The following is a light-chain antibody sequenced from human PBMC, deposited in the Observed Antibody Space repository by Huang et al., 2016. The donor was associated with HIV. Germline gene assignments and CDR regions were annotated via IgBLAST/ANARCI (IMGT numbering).Light chain of an antibody. CDR1: QSVNNSY. CDR2: RAS. CDR3: QQFGSSPPYS. V-gene: IGKV3-20*01. J-gene: IGKJ2*03. Sequence: EILLTQSPDTLSLSPGERATLSCRASQSVNNSYLAWYQQKPGQAPRLLIYRASTRATGIPDRFSGSGSGTDFTLTISRLEPDDFAVYYCQQFGSSPPYSFGQGTKLEIK.